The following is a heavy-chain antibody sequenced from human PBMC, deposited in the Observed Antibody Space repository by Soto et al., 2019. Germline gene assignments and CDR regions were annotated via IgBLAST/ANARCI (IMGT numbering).Heavy chain of an antibody. V-gene: IGHV4-34*01. J-gene: IGHJ5*02. CDR1: GGSFSGYY. CDR3: ARDRARPGCCSGGSCKYSPGWFDP. D-gene: IGHD2-15*01. CDR2: INHSGST. Sequence: SETLSLTCAVYGGSFSGYYWSWIRQPPGKGLEWIGEINHSGSTNYNPSLESRVTISVDTSKNQFSLKLSSVTAADTAVYYCARDRARPGCCSGGSCKYSPGWFDPWGQGTLVTVSS.